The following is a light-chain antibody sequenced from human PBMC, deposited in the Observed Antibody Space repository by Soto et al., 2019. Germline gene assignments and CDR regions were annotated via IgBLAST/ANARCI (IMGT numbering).Light chain of an antibody. CDR3: QQYGYLPLT. V-gene: IGKV1-8*01. J-gene: IGKJ1*01. CDR1: QGISSW. Sequence: AIRMTQSPSSFSASTGDRVTITCRASQGISSWLAWYQQKPGKAPKLLIYKASTLKSGVPSRFSGSGSGTDFTLTISRLEPEDFAVYYCQQYGYLPLTFGQGTKVDI. CDR2: KAS.